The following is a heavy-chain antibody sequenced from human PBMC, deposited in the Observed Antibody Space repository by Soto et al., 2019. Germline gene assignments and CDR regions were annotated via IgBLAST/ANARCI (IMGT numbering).Heavy chain of an antibody. D-gene: IGHD2-15*01. CDR1: GFTFSSYA. J-gene: IGHJ4*02. Sequence: GGSLRLSCAASGFTFSSYAMSWVRQAPGKGLEWVSAISGSGGSTYYADSVKGRFTISRDNSKNTLYLQMNSLRAEDTAVYYCAKDGGYCSGGSCLRGIFDYWGQVTLVTVSS. V-gene: IGHV3-23*01. CDR2: ISGSGGST. CDR3: AKDGGYCSGGSCLRGIFDY.